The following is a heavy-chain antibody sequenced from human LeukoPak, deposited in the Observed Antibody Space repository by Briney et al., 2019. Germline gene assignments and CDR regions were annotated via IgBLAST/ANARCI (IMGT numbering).Heavy chain of an antibody. CDR2: ISGSGGST. Sequence: GGSLRLSCAASGFTFSSYAMSWFRQAPGKGLEWVSAISGSGGSTYYADSVKGRFTISRDNSKNTLYLQMNSLRAEDTAVYYCANAGDIYTYYFDYWGQGTLVTVSS. V-gene: IGHV3-23*01. CDR1: GFTFSSYA. D-gene: IGHD4-17*01. J-gene: IGHJ4*02. CDR3: ANAGDIYTYYFDY.